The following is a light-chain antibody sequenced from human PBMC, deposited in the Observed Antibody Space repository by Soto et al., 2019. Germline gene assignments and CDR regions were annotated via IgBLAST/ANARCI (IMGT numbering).Light chain of an antibody. CDR3: MQTLQAPLT. CDR1: QSLLQSNGYNY. V-gene: IGKV2-28*01. CDR2: WGS. Sequence: DIVMTQSPLSLPVTPGEPASISCRSSQSLLQSNGYNYLDWYLQKPGQSPQVLIYWGSNRASGVPDRFSGSGSGTDFTLKISRVDAEDVGVYYCMQTLQAPLTFGGGTKVEIK. J-gene: IGKJ4*01.